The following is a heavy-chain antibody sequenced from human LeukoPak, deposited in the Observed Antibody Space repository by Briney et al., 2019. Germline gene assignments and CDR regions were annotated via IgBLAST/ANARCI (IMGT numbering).Heavy chain of an antibody. CDR3: ARAQGSYCSSTSCYRGPDY. V-gene: IGHV1-46*01. Sequence: ASVKVSCKASGYTFTSYYMHWVRQAPGQGLEGMGIINPSCGSTSYAQRFQGRVTMTRDTSTSTVYMELSSLRSEDTAVYYCARAQGSYCSSTSCYRGPDYWGQGTLVTVSS. D-gene: IGHD2-2*02. J-gene: IGHJ4*02. CDR1: GYTFTSYY. CDR2: INPSCGST.